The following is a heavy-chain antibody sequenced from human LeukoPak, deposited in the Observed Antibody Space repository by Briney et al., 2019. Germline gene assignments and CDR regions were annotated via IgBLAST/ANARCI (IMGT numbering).Heavy chain of an antibody. D-gene: IGHD3-22*01. CDR2: INHSGST. J-gene: IGHJ4*02. CDR1: GGSFSGYY. V-gene: IGHV4-34*01. CDR3: ARGRYDSSGYYYMGGYYFDY. Sequence: SETLSLTCAVYGGSFSGYYWSWIRQPPGKGLEWIGEINHSGSTNYNPSLKSRVTISVDTSKNQFSLKLSSVTAADTAVYYYARGRYDSSGYYYMGGYYFDYWGQGTLVTVSS.